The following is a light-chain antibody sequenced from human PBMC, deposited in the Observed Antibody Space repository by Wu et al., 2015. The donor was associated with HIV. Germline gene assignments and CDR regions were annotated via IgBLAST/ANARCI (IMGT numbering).Light chain of an antibody. CDR2: DAS. CDR3: QHIGTSSLT. CDR1: QSVSSY. V-gene: IGKV3-11*01. Sequence: DIVLTQSPATLSLSPGKRATLSCRASQSVSSYLAWYQQKPGQAPRLLMSDASNRATGIPARFSGSGSGTAFTLTISRLEPEDFAVYYCQHIGTSSLTFGGGTKVEIK. J-gene: IGKJ4*01.